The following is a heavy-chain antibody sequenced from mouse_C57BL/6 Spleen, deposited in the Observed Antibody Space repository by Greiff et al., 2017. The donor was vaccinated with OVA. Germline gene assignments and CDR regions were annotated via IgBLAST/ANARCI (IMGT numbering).Heavy chain of an antibody. CDR3: ASCYCDDDAMDY. J-gene: IGHJ4*01. Sequence: QVQLQQPGAELVKPGASVKLSCKASGYTFTSYWMHWVKQRPGQGLEWIGMIHPNSGSTNYNEKFKSKATLTVDKSSSTAYMQLISLTSEDSAVYYCASCYCDDDAMDYWGQGTSVTVSS. CDR2: IHPNSGST. D-gene: IGHD2-12*01. CDR1: GYTFTSYW. V-gene: IGHV1-64*01.